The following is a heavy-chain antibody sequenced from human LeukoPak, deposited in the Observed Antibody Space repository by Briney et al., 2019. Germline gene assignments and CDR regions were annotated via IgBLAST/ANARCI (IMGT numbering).Heavy chain of an antibody. D-gene: IGHD4-17*01. CDR3: ARDREVGYGDYIYYYYGMDV. Sequence: GRSLRLSCAASGFTFSNYGMHWVRQAPGKGLEWVAVIWYDGSNKYYADSVKGRFTISRDNSKNTLYLQMNSLRAEDTAVYYCARDREVGYGDYIYYYYGMDVWGQGTTVTVSS. CDR1: GFTFSNYG. J-gene: IGHJ6*02. CDR2: IWYDGSNK. V-gene: IGHV3-33*01.